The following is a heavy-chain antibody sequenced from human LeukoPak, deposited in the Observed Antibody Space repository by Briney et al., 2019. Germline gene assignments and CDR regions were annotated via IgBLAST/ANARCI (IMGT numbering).Heavy chain of an antibody. CDR1: GYTFTSYF. J-gene: IGHJ4*02. Sequence: ASVRVSCKASGYTFTSYFIHWVRQAPGQGVEWMGRINANNGGTDYAQKFQCSVTRTGDTSINTAYMELSRLRSDDTAVYYCARELNYYDSSGHYLTYFDYWGQGTLVTVSS. CDR2: INANNGGT. CDR3: ARELNYYDSSGHYLTYFDY. V-gene: IGHV1-2*02. D-gene: IGHD3-22*01.